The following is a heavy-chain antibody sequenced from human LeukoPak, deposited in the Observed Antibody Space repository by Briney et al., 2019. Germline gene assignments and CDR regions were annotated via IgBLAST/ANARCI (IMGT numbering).Heavy chain of an antibody. D-gene: IGHD6-25*01. V-gene: IGHV1-2*04. Sequence: GASVKVSCKASGYTFTGYYMHWVRQAPGQGLEWMGWINPNSGGTNYAQKFQGWVTMTRDTSISTAYMELSRLRSEDTAVYYCARDASSGFDYWGQGTLVTVSS. CDR1: GYTFTGYY. J-gene: IGHJ4*02. CDR3: ARDASSGFDY. CDR2: INPNSGGT.